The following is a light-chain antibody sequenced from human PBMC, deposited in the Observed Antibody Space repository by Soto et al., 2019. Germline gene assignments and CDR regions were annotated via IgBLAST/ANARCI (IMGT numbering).Light chain of an antibody. CDR2: VAS. CDR1: QSITTY. Sequence: DIQMTQSPSSLSASVGDRVTITCRASQSITTYLNWYQQKPGKAPRLLIYVASSLQSGVPSRFSGNGSGTDFTLTISSLQPEDFATYFCQQTYSTPPLTFGGGTKVEIK. CDR3: QQTYSTPPLT. V-gene: IGKV1-39*01. J-gene: IGKJ4*01.